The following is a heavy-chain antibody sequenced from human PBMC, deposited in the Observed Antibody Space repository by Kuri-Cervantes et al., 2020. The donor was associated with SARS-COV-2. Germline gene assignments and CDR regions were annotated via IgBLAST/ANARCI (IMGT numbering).Heavy chain of an antibody. CDR3: ATVTPQAKYGSGGSCHDPNYYYYAMDI. CDR2: IYYTGST. J-gene: IGHJ6*02. V-gene: IGHV4-31*03. D-gene: IGHD2-15*01. Sequence: SESLSLTCNVAGGSISKGGNYWAWILQLPGRGLEWNGYIYYTGSTFYNPSLKSRVDISADTSKNKFSLNMSSVTAANTAVYFCATVTPQAKYGSGGSCHDPNYYYYAMDIWGQGTTVTVSS. CDR1: GGSISKGGNY.